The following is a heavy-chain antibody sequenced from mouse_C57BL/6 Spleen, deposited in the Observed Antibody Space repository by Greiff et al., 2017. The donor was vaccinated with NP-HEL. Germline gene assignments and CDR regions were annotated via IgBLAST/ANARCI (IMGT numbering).Heavy chain of an antibody. CDR3: ARDGSSYRYFDV. CDR2: ISYDGSN. D-gene: IGHD1-1*01. V-gene: IGHV3-6*01. CDR1: GYSITSGYY. J-gene: IGHJ1*03. Sequence: EVQLQQSGPGLVKPAQSLTLTCSVTGYSITSGYYWNWIRQSPGNKQEWMGNISYDGSNNYNPSLKNRISITRDTSKNQFFLKLNSVTTEDTATYYCARDGSSYRYFDVWGTGTTVTVSS.